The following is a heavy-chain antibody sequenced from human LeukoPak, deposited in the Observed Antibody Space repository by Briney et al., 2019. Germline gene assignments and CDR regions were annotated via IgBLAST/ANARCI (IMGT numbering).Heavy chain of an antibody. CDR2: IKQDGSEK. J-gene: IGHJ6*03. CDR1: GFTFSSYW. CDR3: ARVSTITRGYYYYYMDV. Sequence: PGGSLRLSCAASGFTFSSYWMSWVRQAPGKGLEWVANIKQDGSEKYYVDSVKGRFTISRDNAKNSLYLQMNSLRAEDTAVYYCARVSTITRGYYYYYMDVWGKGTTVTVSS. D-gene: IGHD5/OR15-5a*01. V-gene: IGHV3-7*01.